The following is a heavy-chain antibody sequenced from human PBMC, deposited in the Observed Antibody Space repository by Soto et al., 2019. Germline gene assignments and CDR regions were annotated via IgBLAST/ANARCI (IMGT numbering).Heavy chain of an antibody. Sequence: QVQVLQSGAEGKEPGTSVKGSCKATGYTVTSYYMHLVRQAPGQGLGWMGLIDPNGAWTPCAQKFQGSRTVTRDTPTNTVYMDLYSLTSEDTALYFCVREGAMAATMFDLWGQGTLVTVSS. J-gene: IGHJ5*02. CDR1: GYTVTSYY. D-gene: IGHD6-19*01. V-gene: IGHV1-46*01. CDR3: VREGAMAATMFDL. CDR2: IDPNGAWT.